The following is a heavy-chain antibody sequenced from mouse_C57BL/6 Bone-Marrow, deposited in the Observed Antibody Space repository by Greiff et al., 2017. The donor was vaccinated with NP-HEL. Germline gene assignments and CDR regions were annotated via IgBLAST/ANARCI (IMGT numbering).Heavy chain of an antibody. CDR3: ARRGDYDPFAD. D-gene: IGHD2-4*01. CDR2: IDPSDSYT. V-gene: IGHV1-69*01. Sequence: QVHVKQPGAELVMPGASVKLSCKASGYTFTSYWMHWVKQRPGQGLEWIGEIDPSDSYTNYNQKFKGKSTLTVDKSSSTAYMQLSSLTSEDSAVYYCARRGDYDPFADWGKGTLVTVSA. CDR1: GYTFTSYW. J-gene: IGHJ3*01.